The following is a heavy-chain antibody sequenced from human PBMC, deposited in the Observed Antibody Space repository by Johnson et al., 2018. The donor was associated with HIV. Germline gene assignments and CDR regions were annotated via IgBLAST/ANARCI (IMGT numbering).Heavy chain of an antibody. V-gene: IGHV3-7*01. D-gene: IGHD5-24*01. CDR2: IKQDGSEK. CDR1: GFTFSSYW. Sequence: MQLVESGGGVVQPGRSLRLSCAASGFTFSSYWMSWVRQAPGKGLEWVANIKQDGSEKHYVGSVKGRFTISRDNAKKSLDLQMNSLRVEDTAVYYCARDGPWLQSQRNAFDIWGQGTMVTVSS. CDR3: ARDGPWLQSQRNAFDI. J-gene: IGHJ3*02.